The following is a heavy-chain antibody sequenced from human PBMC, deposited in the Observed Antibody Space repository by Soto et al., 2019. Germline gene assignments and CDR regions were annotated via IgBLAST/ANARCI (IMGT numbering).Heavy chain of an antibody. V-gene: IGHV3-23*01. CDR1: GFTFSSYA. J-gene: IGHJ6*02. D-gene: IGHD6-13*01. CDR3: AKEQQLVRGMGDYYYYGMDV. Sequence: EVQLLESGGGLVQPGGSLRLSCAASGFTFSSYAMSWVRQAPGKGLEWVSAISGSGGSTYYADSVKGRFTISRDNSKNTLYLQMNSLRAEDTAVYYCAKEQQLVRGMGDYYYYGMDVWGQGTTVTVSS. CDR2: ISGSGGST.